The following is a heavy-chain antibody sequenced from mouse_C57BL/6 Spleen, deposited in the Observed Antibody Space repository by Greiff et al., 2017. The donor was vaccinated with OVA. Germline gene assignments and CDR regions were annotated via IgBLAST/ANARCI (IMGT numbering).Heavy chain of an antibody. CDR2: IYPGDGDT. V-gene: IGHV1-82*01. CDR3: AIYYDY. CDR1: GYAFSSSW. J-gene: IGHJ2*01. Sequence: VQLQESGPELVKSGASVKISCKASGYAFSSSWMNWVKQRPGKGLEWIGRIYPGDGDTNYNGKFKGKATLTADKSSSTAYMQLSSLTSEDSAVYFCAIYYDYWGKGTTLTVSS.